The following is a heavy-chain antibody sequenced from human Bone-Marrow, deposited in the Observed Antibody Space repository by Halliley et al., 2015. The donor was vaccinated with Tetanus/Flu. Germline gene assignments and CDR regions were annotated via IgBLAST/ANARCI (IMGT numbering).Heavy chain of an antibody. D-gene: IGHD6-13*01. V-gene: IGHV4-31*02. CDR2: PYCGGNT. CDR3: ARAFSTSWSLASRFDY. Sequence: GFPYCGGNTYYNPSLKSRANISVDPSKTQFSLNLRSVTAADTAIYYCARAFSTSWSLASRFDYWGQGILVTVSS. J-gene: IGHJ4*02.